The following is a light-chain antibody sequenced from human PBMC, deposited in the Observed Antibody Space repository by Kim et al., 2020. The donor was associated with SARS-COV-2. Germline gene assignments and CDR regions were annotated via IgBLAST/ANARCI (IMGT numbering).Light chain of an antibody. V-gene: IGKV3-11*01. CDR2: DAS. J-gene: IGKJ4*01. Sequence: EIVLTQSPATLSLSPGERATLSCRASQGISSYLAWYQQKPVQAPRLLIYDASNRATGIPARFSGSGSGTDFTLTISSLEPEDFAVYYCQQRTSWPTVTFGGGTKLEI. CDR3: QQRTSWPTVT. CDR1: QGISSY.